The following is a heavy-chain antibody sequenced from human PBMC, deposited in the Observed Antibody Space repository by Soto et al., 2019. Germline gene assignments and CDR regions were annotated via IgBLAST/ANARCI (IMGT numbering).Heavy chain of an antibody. Sequence: SETLSLTCTVSCGSISSSSYYSGWMRQPPGKGLEWIWTIYYSARTHFDPSPPTRFPLSVHPSKNRFSLKLSSVTAAATAVYYCARPASWGQGTLVTVSS. V-gene: IGHV4-39*01. CDR2: IYYSART. D-gene: IGHD6-25*01. CDR3: ARPAS. J-gene: IGHJ4*02. CDR1: CGSISSSSYY.